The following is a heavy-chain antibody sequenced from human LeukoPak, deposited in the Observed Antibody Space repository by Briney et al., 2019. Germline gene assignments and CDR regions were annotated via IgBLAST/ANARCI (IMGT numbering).Heavy chain of an antibody. Sequence: SETLSLTCTVSGDSIRSGDYYWSWIRQPPGKGLEWIGYIYYSGNTFYNPSLRSRITLSVDTSKNHFSLRLSSVTAADMAVYYCARLTVTTPFDYWGQGTLVTVSS. CDR1: GDSIRSGDYY. CDR2: IYYSGNT. D-gene: IGHD4-11*01. V-gene: IGHV4-30-4*08. J-gene: IGHJ4*02. CDR3: ARLTVTTPFDY.